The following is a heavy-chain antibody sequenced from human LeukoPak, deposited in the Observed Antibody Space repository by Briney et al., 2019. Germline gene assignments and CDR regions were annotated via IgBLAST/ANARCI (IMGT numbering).Heavy chain of an antibody. V-gene: IGHV3-21*01. CDR3: ARDREYSSSCPDY. Sequence: GGSLRLSCAASGFTFSSYSMNWVRQAPGKGLEWVSSISSSSSYIYYADSVKGRFTISRDNAKNSLYLQMNSLRAEDTAVYYCARDREYSSSCPDYWGQGTLVTVSS. D-gene: IGHD6-13*01. CDR2: ISSSSSYI. CDR1: GFTFSSYS. J-gene: IGHJ4*02.